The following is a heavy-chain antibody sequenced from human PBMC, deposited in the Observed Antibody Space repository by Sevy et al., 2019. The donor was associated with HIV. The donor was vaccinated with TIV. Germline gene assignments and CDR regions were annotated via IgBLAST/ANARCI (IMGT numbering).Heavy chain of an antibody. CDR1: GGSISNFY. CDR3: AREPPYYDILSGYSYGMDV. D-gene: IGHD3-9*01. J-gene: IGHJ6*02. V-gene: IGHV4-59*01. Sequence: SETLSLTCTVSGGSISNFYWSWIRQPPGKGLEWIENIYYSASTNYNPSLKSRVTISVDTSKNQLSLRLNSVTAADTAVYYCAREPPYYDILSGYSYGMDVWGQGTTVTVSS. CDR2: IYYSAST.